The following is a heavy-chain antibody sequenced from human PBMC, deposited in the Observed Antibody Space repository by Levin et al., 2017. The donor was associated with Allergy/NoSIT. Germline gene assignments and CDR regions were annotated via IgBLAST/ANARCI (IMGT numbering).Heavy chain of an antibody. V-gene: IGHV3-30-3*01. J-gene: IGHJ3*02. D-gene: IGHD3-10*01. CDR2: ISYDGSNK. CDR1: GFTFSSYA. CDR3: ARDLTYYYGSGSYYNGANDAFDI. Sequence: GGSLRLSCAASGFTFSSYAMHWVRQAPGKGLEWVAVISYDGSNKYYADSVKGRFTISRDNSKNTLYLQMNSLRAEDTAVYYCARDLTYYYGSGSYYNGANDAFDIWGQGTMVTVSS.